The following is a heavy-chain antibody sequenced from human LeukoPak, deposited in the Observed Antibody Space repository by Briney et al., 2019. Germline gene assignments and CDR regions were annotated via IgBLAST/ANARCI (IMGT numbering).Heavy chain of an antibody. CDR2: ISAYNGNT. D-gene: IGHD6-13*01. CDR3: ARGEGDSSSWLFDY. CDR1: GGTFSSYA. J-gene: IGHJ4*02. Sequence: ASVKVSCKASGGTFSSYAISWVRQAPGQGLEWMGWISAYNGNTNYAQKLQGRVTMTTDTSTSTAYMELRSLRSDDTAVYYCARGEGDSSSWLFDYWGQGTLVTVSS. V-gene: IGHV1-18*01.